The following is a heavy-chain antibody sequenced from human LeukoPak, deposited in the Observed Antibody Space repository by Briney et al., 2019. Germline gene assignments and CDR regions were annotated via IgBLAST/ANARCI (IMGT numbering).Heavy chain of an antibody. CDR3: AKVMPNIVVVPATLGY. CDR2: ISYDGSNK. Sequence: GGSLRLSCAASGFTFSSYGMHWVRQAPGKGLEWVAVISYDGSNKYYADSVKGRFTISRDNSKNTLYLQMNSLRAEDTAVYYCAKVMPNIVVVPATLGYWGQGTLVTVSS. J-gene: IGHJ4*02. V-gene: IGHV3-30*18. D-gene: IGHD2-2*01. CDR1: GFTFSSYG.